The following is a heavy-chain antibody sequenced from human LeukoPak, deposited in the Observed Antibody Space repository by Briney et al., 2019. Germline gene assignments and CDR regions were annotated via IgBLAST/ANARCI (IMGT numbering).Heavy chain of an antibody. CDR2: INHSGST. Sequence: SETLSLTCAVYGGSFSGYYWSWIRQPPGKGLEWIGEINHSGSTNYNPSLKSRVTISVDTSKNQFSLKLSYVTAADTAVYYCARVVGATNRWFDPWAREPWSPSPQ. CDR3: ARVVGATNRWFDP. V-gene: IGHV4-34*01. CDR1: GGSFSGYY. J-gene: IGHJ5*02. D-gene: IGHD1-26*01.